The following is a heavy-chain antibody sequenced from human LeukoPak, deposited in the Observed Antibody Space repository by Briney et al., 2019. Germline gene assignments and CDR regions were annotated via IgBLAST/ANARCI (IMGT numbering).Heavy chain of an antibody. CDR1: GYTFTSYY. J-gene: IGHJ3*02. V-gene: IGHV1-46*01. D-gene: IGHD5-24*01. CDR2: INPSGGGT. CDR3: ARDEVRDGYNLWDAFDI. Sequence: ASVKVSCTASGYTFTSYYMHWVRQAPGQGLEWMGIINPSGGGTSYAQKFQGRVTMTRDTSTSTVYMELSSLRSEDTAVYYCARDEVRDGYNLWDAFDIWGQGTMVTVSS.